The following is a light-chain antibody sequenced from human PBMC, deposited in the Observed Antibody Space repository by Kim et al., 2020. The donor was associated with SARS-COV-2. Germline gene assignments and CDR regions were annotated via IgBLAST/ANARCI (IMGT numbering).Light chain of an antibody. CDR3: QYYISSPRP. Sequence: EIVLTQSPGTLSLSPGERATLSCRASQSISSSRLGWYQQKPGQAPRLLIYGASSRATGIPDRFSGSGSGTDFTLTISRLEPEDFAVYYCQYYISSPRPFGGGTKLEI. J-gene: IGKJ4*01. V-gene: IGKV3-20*01. CDR1: QSISSSR. CDR2: GAS.